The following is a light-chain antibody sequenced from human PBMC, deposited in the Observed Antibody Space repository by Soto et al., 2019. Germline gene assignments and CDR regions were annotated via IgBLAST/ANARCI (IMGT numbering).Light chain of an antibody. J-gene: IGLJ1*01. Sequence: QSALTQPASVSGSPGQSITISCTGTSSDVGSYNLVSWYQQHPGTAPKLMIYEVSKRPSGVSNLFSGSKSGNTASLTISGHAAEDDDDYYCCSYASRSTYVFGTGTKVTVL. CDR3: CSYASRSTYV. CDR1: SSDVGSYNL. CDR2: EVS. V-gene: IGLV2-23*02.